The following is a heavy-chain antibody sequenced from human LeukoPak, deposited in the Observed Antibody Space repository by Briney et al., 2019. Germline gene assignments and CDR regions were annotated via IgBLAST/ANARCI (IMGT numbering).Heavy chain of an antibody. CDR1: GFTFSNYA. J-gene: IGHJ5*02. CDR2: ISTSGAIT. V-gene: IGHV3-23*01. D-gene: IGHD2-21*02. Sequence: GGSLRLSCPASGFTFSNYAMSWVRQAPGKGLECVAGISTSGAITYYADSVKGRVTISRDNSKNTLYLQMSSLRADDSAVYYCTNHRLLLRSPFSSWGQGTPVTVSS. CDR3: TNHRLLLRSPFSS.